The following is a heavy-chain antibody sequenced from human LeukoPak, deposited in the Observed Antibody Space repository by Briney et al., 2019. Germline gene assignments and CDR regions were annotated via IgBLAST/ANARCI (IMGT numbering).Heavy chain of an antibody. CDR2: ISYSGNT. D-gene: IGHD5-24*01. J-gene: IGHJ4*02. V-gene: IGHV4-59*01. CDR3: ARGGGYNSPFGY. CDR1: GGSISSYY. Sequence: SETLSLTCTLSGGSISSYYWSWIRQPPGKGLEWIGYISYSGNTNYNPSLKSRVSISVDTSKSQFSVKLSSVTAADTAVYYCARGGGYNSPFGYWGQGTLVTVSS.